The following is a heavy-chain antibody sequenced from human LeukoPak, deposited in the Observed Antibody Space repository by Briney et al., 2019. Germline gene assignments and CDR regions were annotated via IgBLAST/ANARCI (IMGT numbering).Heavy chain of an antibody. CDR2: ISYDGSNK. CDR3: AREGREWLSVGLDY. Sequence: QPGGSLRLSCAASGFTFSNYAMHWVRQAPGKGLEWVAVISYDGSNKYYVDSVKGRFTISRDNSKNTLYLQMNSLRAEDTAVYYCAREGREWLSVGLDYWGQGTLVTVSS. D-gene: IGHD6-19*01. CDR1: GFTFSNYA. J-gene: IGHJ4*02. V-gene: IGHV3-30-3*01.